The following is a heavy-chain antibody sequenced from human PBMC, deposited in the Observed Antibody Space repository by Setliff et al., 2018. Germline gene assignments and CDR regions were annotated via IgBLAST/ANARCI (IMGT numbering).Heavy chain of an antibody. J-gene: IGHJ6*03. V-gene: IGHV4-38-2*01. CDR1: GYSISSGYY. D-gene: IGHD3-3*01. CDR3: ARGFSKFYYYYYYYMDV. Sequence: SETLSLTCAVSGYSISSGYYWGWIRQPPGKGLEWIGSIYHSGSTYYNPSLKSRVTISVDTSKNQFSLKLSSVTAADTAVYYCARGFSKFYYYYYYYMDVWGKGTTVTVSS. CDR2: IYHSGST.